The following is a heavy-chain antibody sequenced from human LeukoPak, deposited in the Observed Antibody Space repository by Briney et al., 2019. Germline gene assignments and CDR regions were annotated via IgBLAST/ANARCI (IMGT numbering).Heavy chain of an antibody. Sequence: SVKVSCKASGGTFSSYAISWVRQAPGQGLEWMGGIIPIFGTANYAQKFQGRVTITADESTSTAYMELSSLRSEDTAVYYCGGKGTAAGTGYNWFDPWGQGTLVTVSS. J-gene: IGHJ5*02. CDR3: GGKGTAAGTGYNWFDP. CDR1: GGTFSSYA. V-gene: IGHV1-69*13. D-gene: IGHD6-13*01. CDR2: IIPIFGTA.